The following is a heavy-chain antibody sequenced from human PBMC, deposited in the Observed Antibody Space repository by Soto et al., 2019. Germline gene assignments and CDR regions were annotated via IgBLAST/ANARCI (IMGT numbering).Heavy chain of an antibody. CDR3: ARELTVMVDN. Sequence: QVQLVQSGAEVKKPGASVKVSCKASGYTFTSYDVNWVRQATGQGLEWMGWMNPNSGNTGYAQKFQGRVTMTRNTSISTAYMELSGLGSEDTAVYSCARELTVMVDNWGQGTLVAVSS. V-gene: IGHV1-8*01. CDR2: MNPNSGNT. J-gene: IGHJ4*02. CDR1: GYTFTSYD. D-gene: IGHD3-22*01.